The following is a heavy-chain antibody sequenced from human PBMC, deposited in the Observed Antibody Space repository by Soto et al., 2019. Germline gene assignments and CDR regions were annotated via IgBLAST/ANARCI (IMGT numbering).Heavy chain of an antibody. Sequence: SVKVSCKASGFTFTSSAVQWVRQALGQRLEWIGWIVVGSGNTNYAQKFQERVTITRDMSTSTAYMELSSLRSEDTAVYYCAAVGGTGTFNGMDVWGQGTTVTVPS. CDR3: AAVGGTGTFNGMDV. J-gene: IGHJ6*02. V-gene: IGHV1-58*01. CDR2: IVVGSGNT. D-gene: IGHD1-1*01. CDR1: GFTFTSSA.